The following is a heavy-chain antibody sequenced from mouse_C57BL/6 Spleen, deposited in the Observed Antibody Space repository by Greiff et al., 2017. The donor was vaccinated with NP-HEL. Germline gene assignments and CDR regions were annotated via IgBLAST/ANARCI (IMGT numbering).Heavy chain of an antibody. D-gene: IGHD1-1*02. CDR3: ASGGYYFDD. CDR2: IYPGSGST. J-gene: IGHJ2*01. Sequence: QVQLQQPGAELVKPGASVKMSCKASGYTFTSYWITWVKQRPGQGLEWIGDIYPGSGSTNYNEKFKSKATLTVDTSPSTANMQLTSLTSEDSAVYYCASGGYYFDDWGKGTTLTVSS. CDR1: GYTFTSYW. V-gene: IGHV1-55*01.